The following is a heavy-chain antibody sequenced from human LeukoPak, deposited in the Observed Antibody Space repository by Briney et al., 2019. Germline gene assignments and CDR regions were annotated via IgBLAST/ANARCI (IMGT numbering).Heavy chain of an antibody. J-gene: IGHJ4*02. V-gene: IGHV3-23*01. D-gene: IGHD3-22*01. Sequence: GGSLRLSCAASGFTFSTYAMSWVRQAPGKGLEWVSAIGDTTYYADSVKGRFTISRDNSKNTLYLQMNSLRAEDTAVYYCAKKGGRLLLHGFDYWGQGTLVTVSS. CDR2: IGDTT. CDR1: GFTFSTYA. CDR3: AKKGGRLLLHGFDY.